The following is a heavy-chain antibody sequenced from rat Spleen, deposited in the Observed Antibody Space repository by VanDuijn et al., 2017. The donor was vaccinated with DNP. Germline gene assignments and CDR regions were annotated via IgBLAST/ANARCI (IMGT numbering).Heavy chain of an antibody. CDR3: TTWGWLLGLDA. Sequence: VQLKESGPGLVQPSQTLSLTCTIAGFSLTSYNVHWVRQPPGKGLEWVAYMRYEGDNTYHGDSVKGRFTISRDNAKNSLYLQMDSLRSEDTATYYCTTWGWLLGLDAWGQGTSVTVSS. V-gene: IGHV5-20*01. J-gene: IGHJ4*01. D-gene: IGHD1-12*03. CDR1: GFSLTSYN. CDR2: MRYEGDNT.